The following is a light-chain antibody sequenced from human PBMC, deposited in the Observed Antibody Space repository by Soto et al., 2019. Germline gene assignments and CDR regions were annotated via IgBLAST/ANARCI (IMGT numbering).Light chain of an antibody. CDR3: QHRNNWPRT. J-gene: IGKJ1*01. CDR2: HAS. Sequence: DIQMTQSPSTLPASVGHGVTISCRASQSISNWLAWYQQKPGTAPKVLIYHASNLQSGVPSRFSGSGSGTEFTLTISSLQPDDFAVYYCQHRNNWPRTFGQGTKVDIK. CDR1: QSISNW. V-gene: IGKV1-5*01.